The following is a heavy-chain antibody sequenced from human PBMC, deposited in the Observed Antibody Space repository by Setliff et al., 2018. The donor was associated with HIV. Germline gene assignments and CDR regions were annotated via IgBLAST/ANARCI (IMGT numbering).Heavy chain of an antibody. Sequence: SGPTLVNPTQTLTLTCAFSGFSLTTSAVGVGWIRQPPGKALEWLALIYWDDDKRYRSCLKSRLTITKDTSKNQVVLTMTNMDPVDTATYYCAHSLYCSSSNCSGLLFDYWGQGTLVTVSS. CDR2: IYWDDDK. V-gene: IGHV2-5*02. CDR1: GFSLTTSAVG. D-gene: IGHD2-2*01. J-gene: IGHJ4*02. CDR3: AHSLYCSSSNCSGLLFDY.